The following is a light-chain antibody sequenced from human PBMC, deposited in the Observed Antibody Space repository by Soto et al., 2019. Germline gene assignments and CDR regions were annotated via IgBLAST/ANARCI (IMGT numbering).Light chain of an antibody. Sequence: QSALTQPASVSGSPGQSITISCTGTSSDVGRFNFVSWFQQHPGKAPKLLIYEVNRRPSGVSDRLSGSKSANTASLTISGLQAEDEADYYCFSYAGAGTFVFGTGTKVTVL. CDR1: SSDVGRFNF. CDR3: FSYAGAGTFV. J-gene: IGLJ1*01. CDR2: EVN. V-gene: IGLV2-23*02.